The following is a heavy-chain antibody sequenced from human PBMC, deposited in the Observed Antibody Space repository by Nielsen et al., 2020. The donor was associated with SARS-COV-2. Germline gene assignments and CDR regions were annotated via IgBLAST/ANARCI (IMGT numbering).Heavy chain of an antibody. D-gene: IGHD5-18*01. V-gene: IGHV5-10-1*01. CDR3: ARHMVRGDTAMVHIFDI. Sequence: KVSCKGSGYSFTSYWISWVRQMPGKGLEWMGRIDPSDSYTNYSPSFQGHVTISADKSISTAYLQWSSLKASDTAMYYCARHMVRGDTAMVHIFDIWGQRTMVTVSS. CDR1: GYSFTSYW. J-gene: IGHJ3*02. CDR2: IDPSDSYT.